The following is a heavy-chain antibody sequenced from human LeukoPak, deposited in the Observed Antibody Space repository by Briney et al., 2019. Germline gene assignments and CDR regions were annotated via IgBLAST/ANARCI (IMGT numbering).Heavy chain of an antibody. CDR1: GGSISSSRYS. Sequence: SETLSLTCIVSGGSISSSRYSWGWIRQPPGKGLEWIGTIYDSGSTYYNPSLKSRVTISVDTSKNQFSLRLSSVTAADTAVYYCARVGFGGYSYGYVDFWGQGTLVTVSS. J-gene: IGHJ4*02. CDR3: ARVGFGGYSYGYVDF. D-gene: IGHD5-18*01. V-gene: IGHV4-39*01. CDR2: IYDSGST.